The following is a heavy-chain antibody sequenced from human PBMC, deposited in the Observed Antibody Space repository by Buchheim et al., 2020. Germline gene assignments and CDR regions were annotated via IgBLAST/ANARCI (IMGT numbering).Heavy chain of an antibody. CDR3: ARGSWFDP. CDR1: GGSFSGYY. Sequence: QVQLQQWGAGLLKPSETLSLTCAVYGGSFSGYYWSWIRQPPGKGLEWIGEINQSGSTNYNASLTSRVTISVDTSKNQSSLKLSSVTAADTAVYYCARGSWFDPWGQGTL. CDR2: INQSGST. V-gene: IGHV4-34*01. J-gene: IGHJ5*02.